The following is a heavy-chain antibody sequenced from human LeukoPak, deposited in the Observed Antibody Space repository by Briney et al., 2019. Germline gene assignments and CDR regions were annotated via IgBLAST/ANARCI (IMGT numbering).Heavy chain of an antibody. CDR2: ISDEGHQK. J-gene: IGHJ4*02. CDR3: ARVFLERLTSGYFDN. D-gene: IGHD3-3*01. Sequence: GGSLRLSCAASGFTFSSYAMSWLRQAPGRGLEWVAVISDEGHQKYYEDSVKGRFTISRDNPKNTLYLQMNSLRDDDTAVYYCARVFLERLTSGYFDNWGQGTLVTVSP. V-gene: IGHV3-30-3*01. CDR1: GFTFSSYA.